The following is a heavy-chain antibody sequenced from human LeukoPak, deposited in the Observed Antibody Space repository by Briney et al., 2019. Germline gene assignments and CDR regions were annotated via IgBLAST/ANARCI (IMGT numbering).Heavy chain of an antibody. CDR2: IYYSGST. V-gene: IGHV4-31*03. D-gene: IGHD3-3*01. J-gene: IGHJ3*02. Sequence: SETLSLTCTVSGGSISSGGYYWSWIRQHPGKGLEWIGYIYYSGSTYYNPSLKSRVTISVDTSKNQFSLKLSSVTAADTAVYYCARDYPERDYDFWSGYLTSGRGELLVYAFDIWGQGTMVTVSS. CDR3: ARDYPERDYDFWSGYLTSGRGELLVYAFDI. CDR1: GGSISSGGYY.